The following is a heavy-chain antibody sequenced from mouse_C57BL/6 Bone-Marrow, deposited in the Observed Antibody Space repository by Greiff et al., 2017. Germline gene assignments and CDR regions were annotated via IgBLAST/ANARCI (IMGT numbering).Heavy chain of an antibody. J-gene: IGHJ2*01. CDR2: IDPENGDT. CDR1: GFNIKDDY. V-gene: IGHV14-4*01. CDR3: TTGYDVGVYFDY. D-gene: IGHD2-2*01. Sequence: EVKVVESGAELVRPGASVKLSCTASGFNIKDDYMHWVKQRPEQGLEWIGWIDPENGDTEYASKFQGKATITADTSSNTAYLQLSSLTSEDTAVYYCTTGYDVGVYFDYWGQGTTLTVSS.